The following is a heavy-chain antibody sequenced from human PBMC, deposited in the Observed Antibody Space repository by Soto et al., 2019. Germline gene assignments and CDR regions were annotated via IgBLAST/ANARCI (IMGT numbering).Heavy chain of an antibody. Sequence: SETLSLTFTVSRGSISSSSYYWGWNRQPPVKGVEWIGSIYYSGSTYYNPSLKSRVTISVDTSKNQFSLKLSSVTAADTAVYYCARRVIGSGDYPILGGMDVWGQGTTVTVSS. J-gene: IGHJ6*02. CDR2: IYYSGST. V-gene: IGHV4-39*01. CDR1: RGSISSSSYY. CDR3: ARRVIGSGDYPILGGMDV. D-gene: IGHD3-3*01.